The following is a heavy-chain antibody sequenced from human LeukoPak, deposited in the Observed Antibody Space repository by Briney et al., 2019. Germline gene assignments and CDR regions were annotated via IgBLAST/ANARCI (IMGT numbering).Heavy chain of an antibody. CDR3: AREKMGVGYYEFDV. V-gene: IGHV1-69*04. CDR2: IIPILNIP. J-gene: IGHJ6*02. CDR1: GGTFDNSA. D-gene: IGHD3-10*01. Sequence: SVKVSCKASGGTFDNSAINWVRPAPGQGLEWMGRIIPILNIPNYAQKLQGRVTIAADKSTSPAYMELSSLRSDDTAVYYWAREKMGVGYYEFDVWGQGTTVTVSS.